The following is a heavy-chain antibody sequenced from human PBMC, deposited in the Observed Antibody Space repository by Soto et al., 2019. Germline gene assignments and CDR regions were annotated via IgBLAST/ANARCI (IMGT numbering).Heavy chain of an antibody. CDR2: INAYNGNT. D-gene: IGHD3-3*01. V-gene: IGHV1-18*01. Sequence: GASVKVSCKASGYTFTSYGISWVRQAPGQRLEWMGWINAYNGNTNYSQKFQGRVTITTDTSTSTAYMELSSLRSEDTAVYYCARGFWSGYYIWFDPWGQGTLVTVSS. J-gene: IGHJ5*02. CDR1: GYTFTSYG. CDR3: ARGFWSGYYIWFDP.